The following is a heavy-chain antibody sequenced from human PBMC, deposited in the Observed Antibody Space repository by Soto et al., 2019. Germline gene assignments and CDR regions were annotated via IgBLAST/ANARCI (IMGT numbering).Heavy chain of an antibody. CDR2: ISGSGGST. D-gene: IGHD6-25*01. CDR3: AILAIAAKAFDI. Sequence: EVQLLESGGGLVQPGGSLRLSCAASGFTFSSYAMSWVRQAPGKGLEWVSAISGSGGSTYYADSVKGRFTISRDNSKNTLYLQMNSLRAEDTAAYYCAILAIAAKAFDIWGQGTMVTVSS. CDR1: GFTFSSYA. V-gene: IGHV3-23*01. J-gene: IGHJ3*02.